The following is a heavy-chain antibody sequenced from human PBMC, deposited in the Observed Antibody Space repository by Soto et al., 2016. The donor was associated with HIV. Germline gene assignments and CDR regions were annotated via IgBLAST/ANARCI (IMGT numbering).Heavy chain of an antibody. D-gene: IGHD4-17*01. CDR1: KFTFNNYG. Sequence: VQLVESGGGVVQPGRSLRLSCAASKFTFNNYGMHWVRQSPGKGLEWVAVIWSHGRRTYYANSVKGRFTISRDNSKNTLYLQMNSLRAEDTALYYCARDGCGDYGVWTTWGQGTLVTVS. J-gene: IGHJ4*02. V-gene: IGHV3-33*01. CDR2: IWSHGRRT. CDR3: ARDGCGDYGVWTT.